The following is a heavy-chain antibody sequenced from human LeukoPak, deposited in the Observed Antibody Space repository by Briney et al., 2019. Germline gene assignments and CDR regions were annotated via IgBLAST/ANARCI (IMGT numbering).Heavy chain of an antibody. CDR2: INSDGGTT. D-gene: IGHD6-19*01. V-gene: IGHV3-74*01. CDR3: ARDLLSSGWYSLGY. CDR1: GFTFSSYW. Sequence: PGGSLRLSCAASGFTFSSYWMHWVRKAPGKVLVWVSRINSDGGTTNYADSVKGRFTISRDNAKNTLSLQMNSLRAEDTAVYYCARDLLSSGWYSLGYWGQGTLVAVSS. J-gene: IGHJ4*02.